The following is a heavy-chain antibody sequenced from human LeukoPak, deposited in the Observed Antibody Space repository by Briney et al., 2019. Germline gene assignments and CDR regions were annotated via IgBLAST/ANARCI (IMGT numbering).Heavy chain of an antibody. CDR2: ISSSSSYI. CDR1: GFTFSSYS. CDR3: ARGYSGSYLSWYYFDY. Sequence: GGSLRLSCAASGFTFSSYSMNWVRQAPGKGLEWVSSISSSSSYIYYADSVKGRFTISRDNSKNTLYLQMNSLRAEDTAVYYCARGYSGSYLSWYYFDYWGQGTLVTVSS. J-gene: IGHJ4*02. V-gene: IGHV3-21*01. D-gene: IGHD1-26*01.